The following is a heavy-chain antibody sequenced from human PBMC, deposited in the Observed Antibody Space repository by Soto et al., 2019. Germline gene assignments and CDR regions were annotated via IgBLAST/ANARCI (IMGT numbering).Heavy chain of an antibody. V-gene: IGHV4-34*01. CDR3: ARGLILWFGELSRRGGYYYYMDD. D-gene: IGHD3-10*01. J-gene: IGHJ6*03. CDR2: INDSGNI. Sequence: QVQLQQWGAGLLKPSETLSLTCAVYGGSLSGYQWTWIRQTPGKGLEWIGEINDSGNINYNPSLKSRVTILLGTPRKQISLKLSSVTAADSAVYYCARGLILWFGELSRRGGYYYYMDDWGKGTTVTVSS. CDR1: GGSLSGYQ.